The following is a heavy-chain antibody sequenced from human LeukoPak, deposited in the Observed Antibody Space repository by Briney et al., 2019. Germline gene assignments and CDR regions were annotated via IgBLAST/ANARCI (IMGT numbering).Heavy chain of an antibody. CDR3: AREYVDIVATTYYYYGMDV. CDR2: IIPIFGTA. J-gene: IGHJ6*02. Sequence: GASVKVSCKASGGTFSSYAISWVRQAPGQGLEWMGGIIPIFGTANYAQKFQGRATITADESTSTAYMELSSLRSEDTAVYYCAREYVDIVATTYYYYGMDVWGQGTTVTVSS. V-gene: IGHV1-69*13. D-gene: IGHD5-12*01. CDR1: GGTFSSYA.